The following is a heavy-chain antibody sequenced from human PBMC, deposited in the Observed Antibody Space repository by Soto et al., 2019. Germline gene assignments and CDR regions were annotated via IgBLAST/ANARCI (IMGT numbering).Heavy chain of an antibody. D-gene: IGHD2-2*02. V-gene: IGHV1-3*03. J-gene: IGHJ6*04. CDR2: INAGNGNT. CDR3: ARYSPAAIISGYYCYGTDV. Sequence: GASVNVACKAVGYTFTIYAMHCRRQAPGQRLEWMGWINAGNGNTKYSQEFQGRVTITADESTSTAYMELSSLRSEDTAVYYCARYSPAAIISGYYCYGTDVWGKGTTDPGSS. CDR1: GYTFTIYA.